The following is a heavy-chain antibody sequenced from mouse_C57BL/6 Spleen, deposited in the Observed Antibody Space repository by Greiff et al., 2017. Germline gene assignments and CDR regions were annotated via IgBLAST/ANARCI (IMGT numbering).Heavy chain of an antibody. CDR3: AKAYGSSGRGVFDY. V-gene: IGHV1-26*01. CDR1: GYTFTDYY. CDR2: INPNNGGT. J-gene: IGHJ2*01. Sequence: EVQLQQSGPELVKPGASVKISCKASGYTFTDYYMNWVKQSHGKSLEWIGDINPNNGGTSYNQKFKGKATLPVDKSSSTAYMELRSLTSEDSAVYYCAKAYGSSGRGVFDYWGQGTTLTVSS. D-gene: IGHD1-1*01.